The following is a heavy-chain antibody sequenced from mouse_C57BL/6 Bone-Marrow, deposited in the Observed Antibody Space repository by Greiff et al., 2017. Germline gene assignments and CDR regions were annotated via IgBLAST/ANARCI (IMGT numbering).Heavy chain of an antibody. CDR2: IHPNSGST. CDR1: GYTFTSYW. V-gene: IGHV1-64*01. CDR3: ARAPNGERLVAY. J-gene: IGHJ3*01. Sequence: QVQLQQPGAELVKPGASVKLSCKASGYTFTSYWMHWVKQRPGQGLEWIGMIHPNSGSTNYNEKFKSKATLTVDKSSSTAYMQLSSLTSEDSAVYYCARAPNGERLVAYWGQGTLVTVSA.